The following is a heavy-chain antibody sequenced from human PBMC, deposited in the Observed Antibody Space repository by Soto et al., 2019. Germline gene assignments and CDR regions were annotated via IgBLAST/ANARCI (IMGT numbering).Heavy chain of an antibody. J-gene: IGHJ6*02. Sequence: PGESLKISCKGSGFSFTTYWIAWVRQMPGKGLEWMGIIYPGDSDTRYSPSFQGQVTISADKSISTAYLQWSSLKASDTAMYYCARLPYQLLFWGPLGGMDLWGQGTSVTVSS. D-gene: IGHD2-2*01. CDR1: GFSFTTYW. CDR3: ARLPYQLLFWGPLGGMDL. V-gene: IGHV5-51*01. CDR2: IYPGDSDT.